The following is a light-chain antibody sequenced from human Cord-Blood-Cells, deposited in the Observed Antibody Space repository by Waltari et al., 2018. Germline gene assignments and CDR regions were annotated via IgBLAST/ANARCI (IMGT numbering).Light chain of an antibody. CDR2: LGS. CDR1: QSLLHSNGYNY. J-gene: IGKJ3*01. V-gene: IGKV2-28*01. Sequence: ILMAQYHTSLPVTPGEPTSIHFRSSQSLLHSNGYNYLDWYLQKPGQSPQLLIYLGSNRASGVPDRFSGSGSGTDFTLKISRVEAEDVGVYYCMQALQTPFTFGPGTKVDIK. CDR3: MQALQTPFT.